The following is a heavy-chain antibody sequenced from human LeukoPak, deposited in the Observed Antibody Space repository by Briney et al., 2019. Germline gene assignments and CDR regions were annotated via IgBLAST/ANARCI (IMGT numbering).Heavy chain of an antibody. J-gene: IGHJ4*02. D-gene: IGHD3-3*01. Sequence: GGSLRLSCEASGFTFTKFWMSWVRQAPGKGLEWVASVKEDGSEQYYVDSVRGRFIISRDNAKNSLYLQMSSLRAEDTAVYYCARGPSSITIFGVVTFDYWGQGTLVTVSS. CDR2: VKEDGSEQ. V-gene: IGHV3-7*01. CDR3: ARGPSSITIFGVVTFDY. CDR1: GFTFTKFW.